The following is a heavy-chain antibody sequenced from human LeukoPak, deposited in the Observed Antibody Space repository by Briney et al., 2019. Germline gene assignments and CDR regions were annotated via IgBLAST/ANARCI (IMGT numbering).Heavy chain of an antibody. Sequence: GGPLRLSCVASGFTVSSNDMSWVRQAPGKGLESVSVIYSGGSTYYADSVKGRFTVSRDNSKHTLFLEMNNLRAEDTAVYYCAKMMAGNYFDYWGQGALVIVSS. D-gene: IGHD6-19*01. CDR2: IYSGGST. CDR1: GFTVSSND. J-gene: IGHJ4*02. V-gene: IGHV3-53*01. CDR3: AKMMAGNYFDY.